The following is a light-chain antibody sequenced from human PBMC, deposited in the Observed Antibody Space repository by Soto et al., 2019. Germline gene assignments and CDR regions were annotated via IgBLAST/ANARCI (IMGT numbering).Light chain of an antibody. Sequence: EIVLTQSPATLSLSPGERATLSRRASQSVSSYLAWYQQKPGQAPRLLIYDSSNRAAGIPARFSGSGSGTDFTLTISRLEPEDFAVYYCQQRSNWPRTFGQGTKVEIK. CDR1: QSVSSY. J-gene: IGKJ1*01. CDR2: DSS. V-gene: IGKV3-11*01. CDR3: QQRSNWPRT.